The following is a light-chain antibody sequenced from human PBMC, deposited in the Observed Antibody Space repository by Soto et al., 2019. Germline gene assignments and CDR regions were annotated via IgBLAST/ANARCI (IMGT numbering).Light chain of an antibody. CDR1: QSISSY. CDR2: AAS. J-gene: IGKJ3*01. V-gene: IGKV1-39*01. Sequence: DIQMTQSPSSLSASVGDRVTITCRASQSISSYLNWYQQKPGKAPKLLIYAASSLQSGVPSRFSGSGSGTDFTLTISSLQPEDFATYYCQQSDSTPVLTFGPGTKVDIK. CDR3: QQSDSTPVLT.